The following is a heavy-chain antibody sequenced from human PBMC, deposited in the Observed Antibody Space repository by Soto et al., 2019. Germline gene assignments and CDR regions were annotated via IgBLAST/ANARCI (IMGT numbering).Heavy chain of an antibody. CDR1: GYTFTGYY. J-gene: IGHJ6*02. CDR3: ARDPRATQTYYYGMDV. Sequence: ASVKVSCKASGYTFTGYYMHWVRQAPGQGLEWMGWINPNSGGTNYAQKFQGRVTMTRDTSISTAYMELSRLRSDDTAVYYCARDPRATQTYYYGMDVWGQGTRVTVSS. V-gene: IGHV1-2*02. CDR2: INPNSGGT.